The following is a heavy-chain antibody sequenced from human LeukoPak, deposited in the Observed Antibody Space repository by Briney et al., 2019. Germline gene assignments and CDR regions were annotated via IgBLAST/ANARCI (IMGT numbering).Heavy chain of an antibody. V-gene: IGHV3-23*01. D-gene: IGHD6-13*01. CDR1: GITLSNYG. CDR2: ISDSGGST. J-gene: IGHJ4*02. CDR3: AKVGIAAAGPIDY. Sequence: GGSLRLSCAVSGITLSNYGMSWVRQAPGKGLEWVAGISDSGGSTNYADSVKGRFTISRDNSKNTLYLQMNSLRAEDTAVYYCAKVGIAAAGPIDYWGQGTLVTVSS.